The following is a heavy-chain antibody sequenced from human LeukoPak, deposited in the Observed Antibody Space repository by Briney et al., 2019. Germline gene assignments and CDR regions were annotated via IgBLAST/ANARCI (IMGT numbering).Heavy chain of an antibody. D-gene: IGHD2-2*01. CDR1: GGSISSYY. V-gene: IGHV4-4*07. CDR3: ARAPGYCSSTSCVYYYGMDV. Sequence: SETLSLTCTVSGGSISSYYWSWIRQPAGKGLEWIGRIYTSGSTNYNPSLKSRVTMSVDTSKNQFSLKLSSVTAADTAVYYCARAPGYCSSTSCVYYYGMDVWGQGTMVTVSS. CDR2: IYTSGST. J-gene: IGHJ6*02.